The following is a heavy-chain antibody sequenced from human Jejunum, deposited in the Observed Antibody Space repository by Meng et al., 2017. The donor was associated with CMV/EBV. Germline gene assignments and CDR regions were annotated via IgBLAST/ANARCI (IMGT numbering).Heavy chain of an antibody. D-gene: IGHD2-2*01. CDR3: ARERPGSGYQVTDY. V-gene: IGHV1-18*01. CDR2: ISPYNGNT. J-gene: IGHJ4*02. CDR1: GYVFTTKG. Sequence: GYVFTTKGISWVRQASGQGFEWIGWISPYNGNTKLADKFQGRVTLTTDSSTRTVYMDLRSLTSDDTAMYYCARERPGSGYQVTDYWGQGTLVTVSS.